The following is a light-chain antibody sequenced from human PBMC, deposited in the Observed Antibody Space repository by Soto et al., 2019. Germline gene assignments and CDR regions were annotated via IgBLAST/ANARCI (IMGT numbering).Light chain of an antibody. CDR3: QQVNYYPFT. V-gene: IGKV1-9*01. Sequence: DIHVTQSPPLLSSCLCDIVTITCRASQGISQYVAWYQQKPGKAPKLLIYAAVVLQGGVPSRFSGTGSATEFILTISGLQPEDFATYYCQQVNYYPFTFGGGTKVDIK. CDR1: QGISQY. CDR2: AAV. J-gene: IGKJ4*01.